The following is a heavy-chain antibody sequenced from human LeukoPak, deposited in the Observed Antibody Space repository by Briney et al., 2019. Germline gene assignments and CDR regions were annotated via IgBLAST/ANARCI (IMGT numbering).Heavy chain of an antibody. CDR1: GYTFTSYG. D-gene: IGHD5-24*01. Sequence: ASVKVSCKAPGYTFTSYGISWVRQAPGQGLEWMGWISAYNGNTNYAQKLQGRVTMTTDTSTSTAYMELRSLRSDDTAVYYCARDRKEMATIIWSGYWGQGTLVTVSS. J-gene: IGHJ4*02. CDR2: ISAYNGNT. V-gene: IGHV1-18*01. CDR3: ARDRKEMATIIWSGY.